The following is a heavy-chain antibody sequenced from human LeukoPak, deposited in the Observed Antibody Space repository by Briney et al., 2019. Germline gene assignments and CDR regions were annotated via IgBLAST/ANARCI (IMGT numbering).Heavy chain of an antibody. CDR2: ISSSSSYI. Sequence: GGSLRLSCAASGFTFSSYSMNWVRQAPGKGLEWVSSISSSSSYIYYADSVKGRFTISRDNAKNSLYLQMNSLRAEDTAVYYCARGVADCYDSSGYFGYWGQGTLVTVSS. J-gene: IGHJ4*02. D-gene: IGHD3-22*01. CDR1: GFTFSSYS. V-gene: IGHV3-21*01. CDR3: ARGVADCYDSSGYFGY.